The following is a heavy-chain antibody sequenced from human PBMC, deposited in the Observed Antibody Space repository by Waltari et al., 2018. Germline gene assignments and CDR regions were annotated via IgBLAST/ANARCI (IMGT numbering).Heavy chain of an antibody. J-gene: IGHJ4*02. Sequence: QVQLQESGPGLVRPSETLSLTCTVSGASVSDYYWNWLRLPPGKGLVWIGPIYDSGATYYNPSLKSRLTMLMDTSKNQFSLILESVTAADRGLYYCTRGLFGRSWTPYYWGQGTLVTVSS. CDR2: IYDSGAT. D-gene: IGHD3-10*01. V-gene: IGHV4-59*02. CDR3: TRGLFGRSWTPYY. CDR1: GASVSDYY.